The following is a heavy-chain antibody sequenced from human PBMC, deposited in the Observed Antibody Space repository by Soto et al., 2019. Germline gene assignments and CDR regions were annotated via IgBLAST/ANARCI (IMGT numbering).Heavy chain of an antibody. J-gene: IGHJ3*02. V-gene: IGHV1-69*13. Sequence: GASVKVCCKASGGTFSSYAISWVRQAPGQGLEWMGGIIPIFGTANYAQKFQGRVTITADESTSTAYMELSSLRSEDTAVYYCAREGRYYDSSGYYYEAFDIWGQGTMVT. CDR2: IIPIFGTA. CDR3: AREGRYYDSSGYYYEAFDI. D-gene: IGHD3-22*01. CDR1: GGTFSSYA.